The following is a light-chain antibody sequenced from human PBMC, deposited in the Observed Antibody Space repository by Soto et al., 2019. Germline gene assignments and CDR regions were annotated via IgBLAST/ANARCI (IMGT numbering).Light chain of an antibody. CDR1: SSDVGSYNL. CDR3: CSYAGSSTPGV. Sequence: QSALTQPASVSGSPGQSITISCTGTSSDVGSYNLVSWYQQHPGKAPKLIIYEGSKRPSGVSNRFSGSKSGNTASLTISGLQAEDEADYSCCSYAGSSTPGVFGTGTKLTVL. V-gene: IGLV2-23*01. J-gene: IGLJ1*01. CDR2: EGS.